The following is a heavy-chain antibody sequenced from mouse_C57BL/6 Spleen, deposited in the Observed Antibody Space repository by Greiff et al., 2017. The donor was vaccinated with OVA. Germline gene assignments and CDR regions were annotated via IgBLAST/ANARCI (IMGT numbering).Heavy chain of an antibody. CDR3: ARRRGTGAMDY. V-gene: IGHV1-80*01. J-gene: IGHJ4*01. CDR1: GYAFSSYW. D-gene: IGHD2-14*01. CDR2: IYPGDGDT. Sequence: VQLQQSGAELVKPGASVKISCKASGYAFSSYWMNWVKQRPGKGLEWIGQIYPGDGDTNYNGKFKGKATLTADKSSSTAYMQLSSLTSEDSTVYFCARRRGTGAMDYWGQGTSVTVSS.